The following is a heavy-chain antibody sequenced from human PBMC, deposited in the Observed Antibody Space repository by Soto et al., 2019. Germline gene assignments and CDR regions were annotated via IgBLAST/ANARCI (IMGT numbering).Heavy chain of an antibody. J-gene: IGHJ4*01. Sequence: PGGSLRLSCAASGFTFSSFAMHWVRQAPGKGLEWLAVISSDVVNNYYAESVKGRFTISRDNSKNTLYLQMNSLRDEDTAVYYSGGWRAWTPEGLGYWGQGTLVTASS. V-gene: IGHV3-30-3*01. CDR3: GGWRAWTPEGLGY. D-gene: IGHD3-9*01. CDR2: ISSDVVNN. CDR1: GFTFSSFA.